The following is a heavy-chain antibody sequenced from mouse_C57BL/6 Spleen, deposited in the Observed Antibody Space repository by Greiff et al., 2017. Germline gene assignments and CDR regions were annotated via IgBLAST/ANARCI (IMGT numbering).Heavy chain of an antibody. CDR3: ARGVTTPLHFDY. V-gene: IGHV1-64*01. D-gene: IGHD2-3*01. CDR1: GYTFTSYW. CDR2: IHPNSGST. Sequence: VQLQQPGAELVKPGASVKLSCKASGYTFTSYWMHWVKQRPGQGLEWIGMIHPNSGSTNYNEKFKSKATLTVDKSSSTAYMQLSSLTSDDSAVYYCARGVTTPLHFDYWGQGTTLTVSS. J-gene: IGHJ2*01.